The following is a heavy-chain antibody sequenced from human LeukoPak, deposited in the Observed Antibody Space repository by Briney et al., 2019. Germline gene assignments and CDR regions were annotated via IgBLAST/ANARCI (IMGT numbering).Heavy chain of an antibody. CDR2: IRYDGSNK. J-gene: IGHJ4*02. CDR3: AKDKVVPAATLWGYYFDY. CDR1: GSTFSSYG. V-gene: IGHV3-30*02. D-gene: IGHD2-2*01. Sequence: GGSLRLSCAASGSTFSSYGMHWVRQAPGKGLEWVAFIRYDGSNKYYADSVKGRFTISRDNSKNTLYLQMNSLRAEGTAVYYCAKDKVVPAATLWGYYFDYWGQGTLVTVSS.